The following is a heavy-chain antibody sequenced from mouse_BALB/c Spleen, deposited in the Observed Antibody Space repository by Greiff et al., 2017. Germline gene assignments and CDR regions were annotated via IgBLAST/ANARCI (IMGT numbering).Heavy chain of an antibody. Sequence: EVQLQQSGPELVKPGASVKVSCKASGYAFTSYNMYWVKQSHGKSLEWIGYIDPYNGGTSYNQKFKGKATLTVDKSSSTAYMQLKSLTSEDSAVYYCAREGITTAPFAYWGQGTLVTVSA. J-gene: IGHJ3*01. CDR3: AREGITTAPFAY. CDR1: GYAFTSYN. V-gene: IGHV1S135*01. D-gene: IGHD1-2*01. CDR2: IDPYNGGT.